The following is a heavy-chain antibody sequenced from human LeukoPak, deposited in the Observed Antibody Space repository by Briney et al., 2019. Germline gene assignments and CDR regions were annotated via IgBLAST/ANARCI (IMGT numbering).Heavy chain of an antibody. V-gene: IGHV4-61*01. CDR3: ARAQANWGLY. D-gene: IGHD7-27*01. CDR1: GGSISSGSYY. J-gene: IGHJ4*02. Sequence: PSETLSLTCTVSGGSISSGSYYWSWIRQPPGKGLEWIGYIYYSGSTNYNPSLKSRVTISVDTSKNQFSLKLSSVAAADTAVYYCARAQANWGLYWGQGTLVTVSS. CDR2: IYYSGST.